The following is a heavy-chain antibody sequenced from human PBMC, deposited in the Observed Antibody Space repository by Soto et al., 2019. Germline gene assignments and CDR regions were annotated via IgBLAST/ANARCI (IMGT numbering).Heavy chain of an antibody. J-gene: IGHJ5*02. Sequence: QVQLQESGPGLVKPSETLSLTCTVSGGSISSYYWSWIRQPPGKGLEWIGYIYYSGSTNYNPSLKSRVTISVDTSKNQFSLKLSSVTAADTAVYYCARDAMLGDFPGGFDPWGQGTLVTVSS. D-gene: IGHD2-8*01. CDR2: IYYSGST. V-gene: IGHV4-59*01. CDR1: GGSISSYY. CDR3: ARDAMLGDFPGGFDP.